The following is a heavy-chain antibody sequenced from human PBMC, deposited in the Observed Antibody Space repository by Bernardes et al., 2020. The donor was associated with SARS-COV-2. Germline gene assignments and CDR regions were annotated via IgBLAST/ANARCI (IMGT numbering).Heavy chain of an antibody. V-gene: IGHV1-24*01. CDR2: FDSEDGQT. CDR1: GYSLTALP. CDR3: AGRITLFGVITGFFDR. J-gene: IGHJ4*02. Sequence: AAWKVYCKVSGYSLTALPIHWVRQAPGKGLEWMGGFDSEDGQTIYAQKFQGRVTMIEDTSTDTAYMELNSLRSEDTAVYFCAGRITLFGVITGFFDRWGQGTLVTVSS. D-gene: IGHD3-3*01.